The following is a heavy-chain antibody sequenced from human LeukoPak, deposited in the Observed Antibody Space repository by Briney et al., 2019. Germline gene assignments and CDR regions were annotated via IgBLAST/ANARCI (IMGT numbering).Heavy chain of an antibody. Sequence: GATVKVLRNASGHPFNIHFMHWAPQAPGQGLVWVEIINPSGGGTTYAQKFQGRVNMTRDTSTSTVYMELNSLRSEDTAVYYCAREVNSFDYWGQGTQVSVSS. D-gene: IGHD1/OR15-1a*01. CDR3: AREVNSFDY. CDR2: INPSGGGT. CDR1: GHPFNIHF. J-gene: IGHJ4*02. V-gene: IGHV1-46*02.